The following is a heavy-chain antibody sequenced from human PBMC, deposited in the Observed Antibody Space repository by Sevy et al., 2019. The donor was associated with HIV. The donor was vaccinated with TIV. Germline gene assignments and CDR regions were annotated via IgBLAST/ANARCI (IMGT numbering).Heavy chain of an antibody. CDR1: GGSISTTTYY. CDR2: IYYSGST. V-gene: IGHV4-39*01. J-gene: IGHJ5*02. D-gene: IGHD2-15*01. CDR3: AMRGLLTWRWFDP. Sequence: SETLSLTCTVSGGSISTTTYYWGWIRQPPGKGLEWIGSIYYSGSTYYNPSLKSRVTMSVDTSKNQFSLKLSSVTAADTAIYYCAMRGLLTWRWFDPWGQGTLVTVSS.